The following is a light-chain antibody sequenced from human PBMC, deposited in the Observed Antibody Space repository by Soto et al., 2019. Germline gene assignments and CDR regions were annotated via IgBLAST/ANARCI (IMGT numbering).Light chain of an antibody. CDR2: DVS. Sequence: QSALTQPRSVSGSPGQSVTISCTGTSSDVGGYNYVSWYQQHPGKAPKLMIYDVSKRPSGVPDRFSGSKSGNTASLTISGLQAEYEADYSCCSYAGSSLVFGTGTKLTVL. V-gene: IGLV2-11*01. CDR3: CSYAGSSLV. CDR1: SSDVGGYNY. J-gene: IGLJ1*01.